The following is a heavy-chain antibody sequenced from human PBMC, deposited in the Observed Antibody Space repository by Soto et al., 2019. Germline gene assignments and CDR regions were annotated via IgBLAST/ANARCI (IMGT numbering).Heavy chain of an antibody. CDR1: GITFFTYT. Sequence: EVQLVESGGGLVKPGGSLRLSCAASGITFFTYTMNWVRQAPGKGLEWVSSISSSNRYIYYADSVKGRFTISRDNAKNSLYLQMNSLRVEDTAVYHCARDLNYFGSGSTFDYWGQGTLVTVSS. CDR2: ISSSNRYI. J-gene: IGHJ4*02. CDR3: ARDLNYFGSGSTFDY. V-gene: IGHV3-21*01. D-gene: IGHD3-10*01.